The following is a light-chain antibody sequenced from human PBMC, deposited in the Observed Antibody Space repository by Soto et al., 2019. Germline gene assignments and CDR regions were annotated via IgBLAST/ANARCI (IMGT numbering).Light chain of an antibody. J-gene: IGLJ1*01. V-gene: IGLV1-44*01. CDR2: ADS. Sequence: QSVLTQPPSASGTPGQRVTISCSGDISNIGTNSVHWYQHLPGTAPKLVIYADSQRPSGVPDRFSGSKSGTSASLAISGLQSEDDADYLCAAWDDNLNVPLFGTGTKATVL. CDR1: ISNIGTNS. CDR3: AAWDDNLNVPL.